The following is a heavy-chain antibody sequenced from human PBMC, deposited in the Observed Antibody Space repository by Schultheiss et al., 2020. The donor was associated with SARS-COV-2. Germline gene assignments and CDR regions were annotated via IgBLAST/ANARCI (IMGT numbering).Heavy chain of an antibody. V-gene: IGHV3-23*01. CDR2: ISGSGGST. CDR1: GFTFSSYA. D-gene: IGHD2-8*01. J-gene: IGHJ6*02. Sequence: GGSLRLSCAASGFTFSSYAMSWVRQAPGKGLEWVSAISGSGGSTYYADSVKGRFTISRDNAKNSLYLQMNSLRAEDTAVYYCARDGDTRIVLMVYALHYYYGMDVWGQGTTVTVSS. CDR3: ARDGDTRIVLMVYALHYYYGMDV.